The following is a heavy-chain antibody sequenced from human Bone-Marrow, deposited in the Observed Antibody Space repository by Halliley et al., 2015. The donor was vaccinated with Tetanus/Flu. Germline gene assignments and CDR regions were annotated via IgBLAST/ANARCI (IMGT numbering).Heavy chain of an antibody. D-gene: IGHD4-17*01. Sequence: TLSLTCTASGGSINSSSCYWDWIRQPPGKGLEWIGSMYYSGSTYYNPSLKSRVTISVDTSKNQFSLKLSSVTAADTAVYYCARTKVITLHYFDSWGLGALVTVSS. J-gene: IGHJ4*02. CDR2: MYYSGST. CDR3: ARTKVITLHYFDS. CDR1: GGSINSSSCY. V-gene: IGHV4-39*01.